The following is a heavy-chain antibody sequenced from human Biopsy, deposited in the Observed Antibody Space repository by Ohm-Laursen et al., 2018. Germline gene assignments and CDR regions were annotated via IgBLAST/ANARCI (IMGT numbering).Heavy chain of an antibody. Sequence: TLSLTCSVSGASVKTSGYFWAWIRQRPGKGLAWIGYISYNERTHYNPSLTSRLAISFDTSNNRISLQLRSVSVADSAVYYFVREPKTGTAEAWYFDLWGRGSPVTVPS. CDR2: ISYNERT. J-gene: IGHJ2*01. CDR3: VREPKTGTAEAWYFDL. CDR1: GASVKTSGYF. D-gene: IGHD3-9*01. V-gene: IGHV4-31*03.